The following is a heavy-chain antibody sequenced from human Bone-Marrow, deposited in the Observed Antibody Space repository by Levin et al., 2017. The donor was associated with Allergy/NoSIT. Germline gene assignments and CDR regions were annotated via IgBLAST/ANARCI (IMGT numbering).Heavy chain of an antibody. Sequence: GGSLRLSCAASGFTFSSYWMSWVRQAPGKGLEWVANIKQDGSEKYYVDSVKGRFTISRDNAKNSLYLQMNSLRAEDTAVYYCARCYYDSSGYYYVFVGTYYFDYWGQGTLVTVSS. V-gene: IGHV3-7*01. CDR2: IKQDGSEK. D-gene: IGHD3-22*01. CDR3: ARCYYDSSGYYYVFVGTYYFDY. CDR1: GFTFSSYW. J-gene: IGHJ4*02.